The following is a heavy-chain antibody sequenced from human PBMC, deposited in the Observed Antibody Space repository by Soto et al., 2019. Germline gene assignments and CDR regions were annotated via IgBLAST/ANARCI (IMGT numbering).Heavy chain of an antibody. CDR2: IYSGGST. Sequence: GSLRLSCAASGFTVSSNYMSWVRQAPGKGLEWVSVIYSGGSTYYADSVKGRFTISRDNSKNTLYLQMNSLRAEDTAVYYCASTRITGTVYGMDVWGQGTTVTVSS. CDR1: GFTVSSNY. CDR3: ASTRITGTVYGMDV. V-gene: IGHV3-53*01. D-gene: IGHD1-7*01. J-gene: IGHJ6*02.